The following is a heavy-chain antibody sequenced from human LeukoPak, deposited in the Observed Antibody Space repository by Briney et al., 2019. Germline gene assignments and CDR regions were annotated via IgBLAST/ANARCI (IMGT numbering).Heavy chain of an antibody. CDR2: ISSNGGST. D-gene: IGHD2-21*01. V-gene: IGHV3-64*02. J-gene: IGHJ4*02. CDR1: GFTFNSYA. CDR3: VRGKGIYCGGECSALDY. Sequence: PGGSLRLSCAASGFTFNSYAMHWVRQAPGKGLEYVSAISSNGGSTYYADSVEGTFTISRDNSKNTLYPQMGSLRTEDMAVYYCVRGKGIYCGGECSALDYWGQGTLVTVSS.